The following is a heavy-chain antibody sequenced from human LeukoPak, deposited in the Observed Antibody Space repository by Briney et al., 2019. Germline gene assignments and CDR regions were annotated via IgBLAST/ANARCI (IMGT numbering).Heavy chain of an antibody. Sequence: SETLFLTCTVSGGSISSYYWSWIRQPPGKGLEWIGYIYYSGSTNYNPSLKSRVTISVDTSKNQFSLKLSSVTAADTAVYYCARGIVGSSLYMDVWGKGTTVTVSS. CDR2: IYYSGST. D-gene: IGHD3-3*01. J-gene: IGHJ6*03. V-gene: IGHV4-59*01. CDR1: GGSISSYY. CDR3: ARGIVGSSLYMDV.